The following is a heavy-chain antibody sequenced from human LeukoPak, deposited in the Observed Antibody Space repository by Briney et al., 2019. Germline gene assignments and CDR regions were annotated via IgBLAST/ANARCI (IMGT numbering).Heavy chain of an antibody. CDR2: INHSGST. V-gene: IGHV4-34*01. CDR3: ARARRPFSSGYLDY. CDR1: GGSFSGYY. Sequence: SETLSLTCAVYGGSFSGYYWSWIRQPPGKGLEWIGEINHSGSTNYNPSLKSRVTISVDTSKNQFSLKLSSVTAADTAVYYCARARRPFSSGYLDYWGQGTLVTVSS. D-gene: IGHD3-22*01. J-gene: IGHJ4*02.